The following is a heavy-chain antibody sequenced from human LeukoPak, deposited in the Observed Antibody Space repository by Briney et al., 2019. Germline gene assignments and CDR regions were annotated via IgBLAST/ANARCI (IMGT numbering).Heavy chain of an antibody. CDR2: IDPEDGET. V-gene: IGHV1-24*01. Sequence: GASVKVSCRVSGYTLTKLSMNWVRQAPGKRLEWMGGIDPEDGETIYAQKFQGRVTMTTDTSTDTAYMELSSLRSEDTAVYYCATEGGDYDILTVSNADAFDIWGQGTMVTVSS. D-gene: IGHD3-9*01. CDR3: ATEGGDYDILTVSNADAFDI. CDR1: GYTLTKLS. J-gene: IGHJ3*02.